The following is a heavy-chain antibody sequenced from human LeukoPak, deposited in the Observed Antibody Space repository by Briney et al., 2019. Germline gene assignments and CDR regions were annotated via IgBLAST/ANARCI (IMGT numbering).Heavy chain of an antibody. CDR1: GFTFGDFA. CDR2: ISWSSDNI. D-gene: IGHD3-10*01. Sequence: GRSLRLSCAASGFTFGDFAMHWVRQAPGRGLEWVSGISWSSDNIGYVDSVEGRFTISRDNAKNSLYLQMNSLRAEDTALYYCAKDLNSGSYPTDAFDMWGQGTMVTVSS. J-gene: IGHJ3*02. CDR3: AKDLNSGSYPTDAFDM. V-gene: IGHV3-9*01.